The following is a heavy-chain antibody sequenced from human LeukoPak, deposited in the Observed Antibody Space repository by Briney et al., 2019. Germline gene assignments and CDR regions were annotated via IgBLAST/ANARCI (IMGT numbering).Heavy chain of an antibody. Sequence: ASVKVSCKASDYTFTSYGISWVRQAPGQGLEWMGWISGYNGNTKYAQKVQGRVTMTTDTSTSTAYMELRSLRSDDTAVYYCARSGWGNRQAFDIWGQGTMVTVSS. CDR1: DYTFTSYG. J-gene: IGHJ3*02. CDR2: ISGYNGNT. D-gene: IGHD6-19*01. CDR3: ARSGWGNRQAFDI. V-gene: IGHV1-18*01.